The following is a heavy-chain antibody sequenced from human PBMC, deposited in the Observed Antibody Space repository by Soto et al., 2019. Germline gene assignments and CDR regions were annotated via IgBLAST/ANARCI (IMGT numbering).Heavy chain of an antibody. Sequence: GGSLRLSCAASGFTFSSYAMSWVLQAPWKGLEWVSAISGSGGSTYYADSVKGRFTISRDNSKNTLYLQMNSLRAEDTAVYYCAKDKGVTIVGVANYGMDVWGQGTTVTVSS. J-gene: IGHJ6*02. D-gene: IGHD3-3*01. CDR3: AKDKGVTIVGVANYGMDV. V-gene: IGHV3-23*01. CDR2: ISGSGGST. CDR1: GFTFSSYA.